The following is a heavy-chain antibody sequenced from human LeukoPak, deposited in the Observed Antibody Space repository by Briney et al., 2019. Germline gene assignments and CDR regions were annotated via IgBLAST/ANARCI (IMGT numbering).Heavy chain of an antibody. D-gene: IGHD6-13*01. J-gene: IGHJ4*02. Sequence: GGSLRLSCAASRFTFSSYAMSWVRQAPGKGLEWVSVSYTGGTTNYADSVKGRFTISRDTSKNMLYLQMTSLRAEDTAVYYCAKERGSWSFDYWGQGTLVTVSS. CDR3: AKERGSWSFDY. V-gene: IGHV3-66*01. CDR2: SYTGGTT. CDR1: RFTFSSYA.